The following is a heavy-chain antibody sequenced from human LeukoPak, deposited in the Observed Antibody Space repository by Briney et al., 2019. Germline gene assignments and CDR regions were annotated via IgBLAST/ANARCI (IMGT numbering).Heavy chain of an antibody. Sequence: GGSLRLSCAASGFTFSSYAMSWVRQAPGKGLEWVSAIRDSGSSTHYADSVKGRFATSRDNSKNTLFLQMNSLRAEDTAIYYCAKYGPQDSGSSHFDYWGQGALVTVSS. CDR1: GFTFSSYA. CDR2: IRDSGSST. J-gene: IGHJ4*02. V-gene: IGHV3-23*01. D-gene: IGHD1-26*01. CDR3: AKYGPQDSGSSHFDY.